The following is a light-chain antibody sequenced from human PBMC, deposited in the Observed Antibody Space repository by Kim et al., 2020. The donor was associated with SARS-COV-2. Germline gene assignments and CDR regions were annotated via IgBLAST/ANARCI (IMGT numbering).Light chain of an antibody. V-gene: IGKV3-15*01. CDR3: QQYNNWPPFT. CDR2: GAS. J-gene: IGKJ3*01. CDR1: QSVSSN. Sequence: SPGERAPLSCRARQSVSSNLAWYQQKPGQAPRLLIYGASTRATGIPARFSGSGSGTEFTLTISSLQSEDFAVYYCQQYNNWPPFTFGPGTKVDIK.